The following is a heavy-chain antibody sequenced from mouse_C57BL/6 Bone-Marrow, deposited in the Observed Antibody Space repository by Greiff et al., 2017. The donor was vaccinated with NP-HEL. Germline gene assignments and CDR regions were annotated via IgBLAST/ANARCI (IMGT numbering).Heavy chain of an antibody. D-gene: IGHD2-4*01. Sequence: QVQLQQSGAELARPGASVKLSCKASGYTFTSYGISWVKQRPGQGLEWIGEIYPRNGNTYYNEKFKGKATLTADKSSSPAYMELRSLTSEDSAVYFCASDYYDYEGFAYWGQGTLVTVSA. J-gene: IGHJ3*01. CDR1: GYTFTSYG. CDR2: IYPRNGNT. V-gene: IGHV1-81*01. CDR3: ASDYYDYEGFAY.